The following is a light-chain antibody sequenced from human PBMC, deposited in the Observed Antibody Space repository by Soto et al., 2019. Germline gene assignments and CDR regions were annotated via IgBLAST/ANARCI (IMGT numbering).Light chain of an antibody. Sequence: EIVMTQSPATLSVSPGERATLSCRASQSVSSNLAWYQQKPGQAPRLLIYGASTRATGIPARFRGSRSGTDFTLTISSLPPEDFAVYYCQQYGSSPFGPGTKVDIK. CDR3: QQYGSSP. V-gene: IGKV3-15*01. CDR1: QSVSSN. CDR2: GAS. J-gene: IGKJ3*01.